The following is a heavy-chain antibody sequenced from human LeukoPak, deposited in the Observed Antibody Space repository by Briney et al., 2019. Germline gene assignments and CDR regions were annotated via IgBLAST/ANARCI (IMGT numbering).Heavy chain of an antibody. D-gene: IGHD5-18*01. Sequence: ASVKVSCKASGYTFTSYGINWVRQAPGQGLEWMGWISTYNGNTNYAHKLQGRVTMTTDTTTSTAYMDLRSLRSDDTAVYYCARGSSYGFSMGYWGQGTLVTVSS. J-gene: IGHJ4*02. CDR2: ISTYNGNT. CDR1: GYTFTSYG. V-gene: IGHV1-18*01. CDR3: ARGSSYGFSMGY.